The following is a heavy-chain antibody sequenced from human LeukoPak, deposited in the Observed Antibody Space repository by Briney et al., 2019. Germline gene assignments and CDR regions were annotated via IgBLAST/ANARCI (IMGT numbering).Heavy chain of an antibody. V-gene: IGHV1-69*05. Sequence: SVKVSCKASGGTFSSYAISWVRQPPGQGLEWMGRIIPIFGTANYAQKFQGRVTITTDESTSTAYMELSSLRSEDTAVYYCARGPDDVVMGDYFDYWGQGTLVTVSS. J-gene: IGHJ4*02. CDR2: IIPIFGTA. CDR1: GGTFSSYA. CDR3: ARGPDDVVMGDYFDY. D-gene: IGHD3-22*01.